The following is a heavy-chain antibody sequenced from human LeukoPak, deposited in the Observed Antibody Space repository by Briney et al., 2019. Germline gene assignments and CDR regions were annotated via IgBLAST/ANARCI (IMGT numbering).Heavy chain of an antibody. CDR3: ASTGGYKNAFDI. CDR1: GFSFGSYW. J-gene: IGHJ3*02. Sequence: TGGSLRLSCVASGFSFGSYWMSWVRQAPGKGLEWVANIKQDGSEQYSVDSVKDRFTSSRDNAKNSLYLQMNSLRVDDTAMYYCASTGGYKNAFDIWGQGTMVTVSS. D-gene: IGHD5-24*01. CDR2: IKQDGSEQ. V-gene: IGHV3-7*01.